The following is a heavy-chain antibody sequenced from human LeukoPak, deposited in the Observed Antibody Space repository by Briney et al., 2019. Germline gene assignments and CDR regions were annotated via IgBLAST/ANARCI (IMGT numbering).Heavy chain of an antibody. CDR2: FYSGGST. CDR3: ARGGHYFASGSYGYFDY. V-gene: IGHV3-53*01. CDR1: GFTVSSNY. J-gene: IGHJ4*02. Sequence: GESLRLSCAASGFTVSSNYMTWVRQAPGKGLEWVSIFYSGGSTYYADSVKGRFTISRDISKNTLYLQMNSLRVEDTAVYYCARGGHYFASGSYGYFDYWGQGALVIVSS. D-gene: IGHD3-10*01.